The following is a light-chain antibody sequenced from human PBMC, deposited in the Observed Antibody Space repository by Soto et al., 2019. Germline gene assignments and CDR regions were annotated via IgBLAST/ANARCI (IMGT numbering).Light chain of an antibody. CDR1: SSDVGGYNY. CDR3: SSDTSSSTPL. J-gene: IGLJ2*01. CDR2: DVS. Sequence: QSALTQPASVSGSPGQSITISCTGTSSDVGGYNYVSWYQQHPGKAPKLMIYDVSNRPSGVSNRFSGSKSGNTASLTISGLQDEDEADYYCSSDTSSSTPLFGGGTKVTVL. V-gene: IGLV2-14*01.